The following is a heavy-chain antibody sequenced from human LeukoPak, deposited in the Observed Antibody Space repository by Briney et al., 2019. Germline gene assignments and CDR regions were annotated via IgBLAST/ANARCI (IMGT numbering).Heavy chain of an antibody. CDR1: GGSISSGSYY. V-gene: IGHV4-61*10. J-gene: IGHJ5*02. D-gene: IGHD3-10*01. CDR3: ARGGYYGSGNDFRFDP. Sequence: PPETLSLTCTVSGGSISSGSYYWSWIRQPAGKGLERIGYIHYTGSTNYNPSLKSRVTISVETSKNQFSLKLKSVTAADTAVYYCARGGYYGSGNDFRFDPWGQGTLVTVSS. CDR2: IHYTGST.